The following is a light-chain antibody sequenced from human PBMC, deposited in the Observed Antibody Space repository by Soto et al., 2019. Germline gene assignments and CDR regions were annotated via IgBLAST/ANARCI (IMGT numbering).Light chain of an antibody. CDR3: QQANNFPLT. CDR1: QHISGW. CDR2: AAS. V-gene: IGKV1-12*01. J-gene: IGKJ4*01. Sequence: DIQMTQSPSSVSASVGDRVTITCRASQHISGWLAWYQQKPGKAPNLLIYAASSLQGGVPSRFSGSGSGTDFDLTVSSLQPADFATYYCQQANNFPLTFGGGTKVEIE.